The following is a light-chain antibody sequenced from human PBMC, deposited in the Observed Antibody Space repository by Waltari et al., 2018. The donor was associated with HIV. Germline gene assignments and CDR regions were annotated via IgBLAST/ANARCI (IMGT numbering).Light chain of an antibody. CDR3: QQTYYVPHT. CDR1: ESISDY. Sequence: DIQMTQSLSSLSASVGDRVTITCQASESISDYLNWYQYIPGKAPKLLIFAASSLQNGVPPRFSGSSSGTHFTLTISSLQPEDFAVYYCQQTYYVPHTFGQGTKLDIK. J-gene: IGKJ2*01. CDR2: AAS. V-gene: IGKV1-39*01.